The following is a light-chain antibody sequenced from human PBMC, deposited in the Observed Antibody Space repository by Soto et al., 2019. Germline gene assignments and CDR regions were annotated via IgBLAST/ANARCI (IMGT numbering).Light chain of an antibody. J-gene: IGLJ1*01. CDR2: EVS. Sequence: QSALTQPASVSGSPGQSITISCTGTSSDVGGYDYVSWYQHYPGKAPKLMIYEVSNRPSGVSNRFSGSKSGNTATLTISGLQAEDEADYSCSSYRTKSSYVFGTGTKVTVL. CDR1: SSDVGGYDY. CDR3: SSYRTKSSYV. V-gene: IGLV2-14*01.